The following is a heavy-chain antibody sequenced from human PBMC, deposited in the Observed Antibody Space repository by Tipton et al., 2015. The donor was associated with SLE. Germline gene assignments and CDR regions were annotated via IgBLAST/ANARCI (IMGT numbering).Heavy chain of an antibody. D-gene: IGHD7-27*01. CDR2: INTSGST. CDR1: GGSIASGSYY. J-gene: IGHJ6*03. CDR3: AREGLGTSYYYYMDV. Sequence: TLSLTCTVSGGSIASGSYYWSWIRQPAGRALEWIGRINTSGSTTYNPSLKGRVTLSLDTSKNHFSLKLSSVTAADTAVYYCAREGLGTSYYYYMDVWGKGTTVTVSS. V-gene: IGHV4-61*02.